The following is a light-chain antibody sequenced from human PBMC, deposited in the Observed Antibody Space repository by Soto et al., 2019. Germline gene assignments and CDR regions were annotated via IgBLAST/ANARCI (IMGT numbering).Light chain of an antibody. CDR1: HTVSRN. CDR2: GAS. CDR3: QQYNNWPIT. J-gene: IGKJ5*01. V-gene: IGKV3-15*01. Sequence: EIVLTQSPATLSLSPGERATLSCRASHTVSRNLAWYQQRPGQAPRLLIYGASTRATGIPARFSGSGSGTEFTLTISSLQSEDFEIYYCQQYNNWPITFGQGTRLEI.